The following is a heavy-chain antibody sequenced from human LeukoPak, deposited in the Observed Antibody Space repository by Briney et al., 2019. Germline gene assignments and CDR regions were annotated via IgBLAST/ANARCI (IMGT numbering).Heavy chain of an antibody. D-gene: IGHD2-2*02. CDR1: GYSISSGYF. J-gene: IGHJ4*02. CDR3: AKLKRSIPDY. Sequence: SETLSLTCAVSGYSISSGYFWGWIRQPPGKGLEWIGSIYHSGSTYYNPSLKSRVTISVDTFKNQFSLKLSSVTAADTAVYYCAKLKRSIPDYWGQGTLVTVSS. V-gene: IGHV4-38-2*01. CDR2: IYHSGST.